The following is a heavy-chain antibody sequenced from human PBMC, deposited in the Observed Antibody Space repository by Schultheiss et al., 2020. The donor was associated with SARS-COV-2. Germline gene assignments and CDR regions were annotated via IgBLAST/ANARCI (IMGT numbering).Heavy chain of an antibody. CDR2: ISSSGSTI. V-gene: IGHV3-11*04. D-gene: IGHD2-21*02. CDR3: AKDLSVVVTAPFDY. J-gene: IGHJ4*02. CDR1: GFTFSDYY. Sequence: GGSLRLSCAASGFTFSDYYMSWIRQAPGKGLEWVSYISSSGSTIYYADSVKGRFTISRDNAKNSLYLQMNSLRAEDTAVYYCAKDLSVVVTAPFDYWGQGTLVTVSS.